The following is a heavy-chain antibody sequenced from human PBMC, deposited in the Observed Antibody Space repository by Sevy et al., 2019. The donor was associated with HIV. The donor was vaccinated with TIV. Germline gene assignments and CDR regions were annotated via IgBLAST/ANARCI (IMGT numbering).Heavy chain of an antibody. V-gene: IGHV3-15*07. Sequence: GGSLRLSCTTSGFIFSNAWMNWVRQAPGKGLEWVGRIKSKYDAGTTDYAAPVKGRCTVSRDDSKNTVYLQMNSLKAEDTAIYYCATGGYYFDYWGQGTLVTVSS. D-gene: IGHD3-22*01. CDR1: GFIFSNAW. CDR2: IKSKYDAGTT. J-gene: IGHJ4*02. CDR3: ATGGYYFDY.